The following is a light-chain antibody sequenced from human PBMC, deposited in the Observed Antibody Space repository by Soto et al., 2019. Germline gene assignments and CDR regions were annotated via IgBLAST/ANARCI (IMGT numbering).Light chain of an antibody. CDR3: AAWDDSLSGRV. CDR2: SNN. Sequence: QPVLTQPPSASGTPGQRVTISCSGSISNIGNNYVSWYQHLPGMAPKLLIYSNNQRPSGVPDRFSASKSGTSASLAISGLRSADEADYYCAAWDDSLSGRVFGGGTKVTVL. J-gene: IGLJ3*02. V-gene: IGLV1-47*02. CDR1: ISNIGNNY.